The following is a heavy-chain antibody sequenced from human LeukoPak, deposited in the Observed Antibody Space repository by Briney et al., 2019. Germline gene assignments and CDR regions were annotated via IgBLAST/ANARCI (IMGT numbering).Heavy chain of an antibody. V-gene: IGHV4-39*01. CDR3: SRHREGGVVEFFDY. CDR2: VFHSGST. J-gene: IGHJ4*02. CDR1: CPLINTSTYY. Sequence: SDTLSLTYTVSCPLINTSTYYWDATRQPPGEGLWWFGCVFHSGSTYYNPCLNSSVNMSVDKSKHKFSLKLSAVTAADTAAYYCSRHREGGVVEFFDYWGQGTLVTVSS. D-gene: IGHD2-2*01.